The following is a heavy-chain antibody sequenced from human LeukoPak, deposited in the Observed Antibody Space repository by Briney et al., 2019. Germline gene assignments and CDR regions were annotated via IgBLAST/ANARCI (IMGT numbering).Heavy chain of an antibody. D-gene: IGHD6-13*01. CDR1: GGSISSYY. CDR3: AGTRSSWYRASAFDI. V-gene: IGHV4-59*08. Sequence: SETLSLTCTVSGGSISSYYWSWLRQPPGKGLEWIGYIYYSGSTNYNPSLKSRVTISVDTSKNQFSLKLSSVTAADTAVYYCAGTRSSWYRASAFDIWGQGTMVTVSS. CDR2: IYYSGST. J-gene: IGHJ3*02.